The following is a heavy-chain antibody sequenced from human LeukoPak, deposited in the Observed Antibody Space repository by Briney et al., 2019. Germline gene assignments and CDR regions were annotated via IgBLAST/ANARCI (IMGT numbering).Heavy chain of an antibody. J-gene: IGHJ6*03. V-gene: IGHV4-4*07. CDR3: ARAPSSYGSPYMDV. CDR2: IYTSGST. Sequence: SETLSLTCTVSGGSISSHYWSWIRQPAGKGLEWIGRIYTSGSTNYNPSLKSRVTMSVDTSKNQFSLKLSSVTAADTAVYYCARAPSSYGSPYMDVWGKGTTVTVSS. CDR1: GGSISSHY. D-gene: IGHD1-26*01.